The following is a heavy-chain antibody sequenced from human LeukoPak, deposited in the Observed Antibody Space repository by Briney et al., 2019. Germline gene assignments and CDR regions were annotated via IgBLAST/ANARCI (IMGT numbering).Heavy chain of an antibody. CDR3: ASGYYGSGSEAPNDY. J-gene: IGHJ4*02. Sequence: GGSLRLSCAAFGITFSNYAMNWVRQAPGKGLEWVSSISSTGSYTYYADSVKGRFTISRDNAKNSLYLQMNSLRAEDTAVYYCASGYYGSGSEAPNDYWGQGTLVTVSS. CDR1: GITFSNYA. V-gene: IGHV3-21*01. D-gene: IGHD3-10*01. CDR2: ISSTGSYT.